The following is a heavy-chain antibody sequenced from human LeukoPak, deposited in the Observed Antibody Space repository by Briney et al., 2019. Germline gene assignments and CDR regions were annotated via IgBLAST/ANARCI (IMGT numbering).Heavy chain of an antibody. V-gene: IGHV3-13*01. D-gene: IGHD6-19*01. CDR2: IRSIGDR. CDR1: GFTFGDYD. J-gene: IGHJ3*01. CDR3: ARLYSSARYANAFDL. Sequence: GGSLRLSCAASGFTFGDYDIHWVRQATGKGLEWVSAIRSIGDRFYSGSVKGRFTISRENAKNTLYLEINSLRVGDTAVYYCARLYSSARYANAFDLWGQGTVVTVSS.